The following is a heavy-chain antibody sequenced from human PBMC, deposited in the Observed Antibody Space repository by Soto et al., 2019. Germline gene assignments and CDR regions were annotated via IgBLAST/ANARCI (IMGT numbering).Heavy chain of an antibody. Sequence: SVKVSCKASGGTFSSYAISWVRQAPGQGLEWMGGIIPIFGTANYAQKFQGRVTITADESTSTAYMELSSLRSEDTAVYYCASGLGHYSGPGSYYAHGLDVWGQGTTVTVSS. J-gene: IGHJ6*02. CDR1: GGTFSSYA. V-gene: IGHV1-69*13. D-gene: IGHD3-10*01. CDR2: IIPIFGTA. CDR3: ASGLGHYSGPGSYYAHGLDV.